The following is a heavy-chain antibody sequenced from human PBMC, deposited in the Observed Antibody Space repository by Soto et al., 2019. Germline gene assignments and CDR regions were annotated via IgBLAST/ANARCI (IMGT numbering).Heavy chain of an antibody. CDR1: GFTFSSYD. D-gene: IGHD1-7*01. CDR2: IGTAGDT. CDR3: ARAVNWNYQYYYYYYMDV. Sequence: GGSLRLSCAASGFTFSSYDMHWVRQATGKGLEWVSAIGTAGDTYYPGSVKGRFTISRGNAKNSLYLQMNSLRAGDTAVYYCARAVNWNYQYYYYYYMDVWGKGTTVTVSS. V-gene: IGHV3-13*01. J-gene: IGHJ6*03.